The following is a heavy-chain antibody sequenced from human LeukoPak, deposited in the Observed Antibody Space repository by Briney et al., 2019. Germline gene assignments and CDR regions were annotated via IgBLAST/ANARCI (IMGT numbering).Heavy chain of an antibody. J-gene: IGHJ3*02. CDR2: ISSSSSYI. CDR1: GFTFSSYS. CDR3: ASVKAAAGTGSHAFDI. V-gene: IGHV3-21*01. Sequence: GGSLRLSCAASGFTFSSYSMNWVRQAPGKGLEWVSSISSSSSYIYYADSVKGRFTISRDNAKNSLYLQMNSLRAEDTAVYYCASVKAAAGTGSHAFDIWGQGTMVTVSS. D-gene: IGHD6-13*01.